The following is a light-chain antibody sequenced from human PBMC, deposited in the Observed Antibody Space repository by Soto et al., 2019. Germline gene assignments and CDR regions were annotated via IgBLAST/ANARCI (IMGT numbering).Light chain of an antibody. J-gene: IGKJ1*01. Sequence: EIVMTQSPATLSVSPGKRGTLSCRASETVSFNLAWYQQKPGQAPRLLIYGASSRATGIPARFSGSGSGTDFTLSISSLQSEDFAVYYCQQYSNLPQWTFGQGTKVEIE. CDR2: GAS. CDR3: QQYSNLPQWT. CDR1: ETVSFN. V-gene: IGKV3-15*01.